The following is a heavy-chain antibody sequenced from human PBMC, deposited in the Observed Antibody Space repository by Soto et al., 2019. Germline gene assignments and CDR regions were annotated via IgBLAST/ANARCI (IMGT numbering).Heavy chain of an antibody. D-gene: IGHD3-3*01. CDR2: IKSKTDGGTT. Sequence: AGGSLRLSCAASGFTFSNAWMNWVRQAPGKGLEWVGRIKSKTDGGTTDYAAPVKGRFTISRDDSKNTLYLQMNSLKTEDTAVYYCKTDQKSGFLEWSLLGVYYYYGMDVWCQGITVTVS. CDR3: KTDQKSGFLEWSLLGVYYYYGMDV. CDR1: GFTFSNAW. J-gene: IGHJ6*02. V-gene: IGHV3-15*07.